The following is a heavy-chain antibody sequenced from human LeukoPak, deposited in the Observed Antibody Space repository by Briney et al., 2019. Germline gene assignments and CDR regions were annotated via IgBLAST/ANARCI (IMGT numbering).Heavy chain of an antibody. CDR1: GYTFTGYY. CDR2: INPNSGGT. Sequence: ASVKVSCMASGYTFTGYYMHWVRQAPGQGLEWMGWINPNSGGTNYAQKFQGRVTMTRDTSISTAYMELSRLRSDDTAVYYCARDEGIAVAGRRGAFDIWGQGTMVTVSS. D-gene: IGHD6-19*01. J-gene: IGHJ3*02. V-gene: IGHV1-2*02. CDR3: ARDEGIAVAGRRGAFDI.